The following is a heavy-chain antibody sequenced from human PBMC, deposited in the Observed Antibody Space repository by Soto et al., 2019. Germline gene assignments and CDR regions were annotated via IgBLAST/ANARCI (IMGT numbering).Heavy chain of an antibody. J-gene: IGHJ6*02. V-gene: IGHV1-18*04. CDR3: ARLIAARGNYYYYGMDV. CDR2: ISAYNGNT. CDR1: GYTFTSYG. D-gene: IGHD6-6*01. Sequence: GASVKVSCKASGYTFTSYGISWVRQAPGQGLEWMGWISAYNGNTKYSQKFQGRVTITRDTSASTAYMELSSLRSEDTAVYYCARLIAARGNYYYYGMDVWGQGTTVTVSS.